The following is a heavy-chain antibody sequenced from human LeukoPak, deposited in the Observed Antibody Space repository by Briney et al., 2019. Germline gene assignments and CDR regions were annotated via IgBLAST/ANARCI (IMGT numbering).Heavy chain of an antibody. D-gene: IGHD6-19*01. V-gene: IGHV3-33*01. Sequence: GGSLRLSCEVSGFIFSNYGMHWVRQAPGKGLEWVALIWYDGRTKFHADSVKGRFTISRDNSANILYLQMSSLRVEDTAAYYCAREWGRIAVAGGPGYWGQGAVVTVSS. J-gene: IGHJ4*02. CDR1: GFIFSNYG. CDR2: IWYDGRTK. CDR3: AREWGRIAVAGGPGY.